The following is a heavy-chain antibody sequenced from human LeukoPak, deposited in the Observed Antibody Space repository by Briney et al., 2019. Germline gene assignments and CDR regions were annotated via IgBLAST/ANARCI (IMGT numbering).Heavy chain of an antibody. CDR3: AKDKSGWYGGGYGMDV. D-gene: IGHD6-19*01. Sequence: PGGSLRLSCAASGFTFDDYAMHWVRQAPGKGLEWVSGISWNSGSIGYADSVKGRFTISRDNAKNSLYLQMNSLRAEDTALYYCAKDKSGWYGGGYGMDVWGQGTTVTVSS. CDR1: GFTFDDYA. J-gene: IGHJ6*02. CDR2: ISWNSGSI. V-gene: IGHV3-9*01.